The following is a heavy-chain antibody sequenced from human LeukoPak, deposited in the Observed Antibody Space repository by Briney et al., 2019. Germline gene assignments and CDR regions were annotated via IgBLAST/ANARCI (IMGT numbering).Heavy chain of an antibody. J-gene: IGHJ4*02. CDR1: GFTFSSYP. CDR2: ISGSGGST. V-gene: IGHV3-23*01. D-gene: IGHD3-10*01. Sequence: PGGSLRLSCAASGFTFSSYPMSWVRQAPGKGLEWVSAISGSGGSTYYADSVKGRFTISRDNSKNTLYPQMNSLRAEDTAVYYCAKVSGSGSYYPDYWGQGTLVTVSS. CDR3: AKVSGSGSYYPDY.